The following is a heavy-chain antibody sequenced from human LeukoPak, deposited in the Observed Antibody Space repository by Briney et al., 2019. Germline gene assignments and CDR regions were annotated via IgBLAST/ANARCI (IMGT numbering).Heavy chain of an antibody. CDR2: IYTSGST. D-gene: IGHD4-23*01. J-gene: IGHJ4*02. Sequence: PSQTLSLTCTVSGASISSGSYYWTWIRQPAGTGLEWIGRIYTSGSTNYNPSLKSRVTISVDTSKNQFSLKLSSVTAADSAVYYCAYNVVMTATVAYYFDYWGQGTLVTVSS. V-gene: IGHV4-61*02. CDR1: GASISSGSYY. CDR3: AYNVVMTATVAYYFDY.